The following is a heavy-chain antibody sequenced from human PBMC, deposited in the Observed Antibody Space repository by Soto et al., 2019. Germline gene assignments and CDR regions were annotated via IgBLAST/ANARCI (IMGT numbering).Heavy chain of an antibody. D-gene: IGHD5-12*01. V-gene: IGHV4-59*08. J-gene: IGHJ4*02. Sequence: SETLSLTCTVSGGSISSYYWSWIRQPPGKGLEWIGYIYYSGSTNYNPSLKSRVTISVDTSKNQFSLKLSSVTAADTAVYYCARHDEMATLDYWGQGTLVTVSS. CDR1: GGSISSYY. CDR2: IYYSGST. CDR3: ARHDEMATLDY.